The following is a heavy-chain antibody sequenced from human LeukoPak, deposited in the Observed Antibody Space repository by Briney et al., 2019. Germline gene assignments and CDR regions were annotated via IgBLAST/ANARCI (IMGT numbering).Heavy chain of an antibody. J-gene: IGHJ3*02. CDR2: IHGTLGST. V-gene: IGHV4-4*07. D-gene: IGHD3-3*01. CDR1: GGPLRNSY. CDR3: ARIFDRDI. Sequence: SETLSLTCTVSGGPLRNSYWSWVRHSAGTGMQWIGRIHGTLGSTNHNPSLKSRVVMSLGTSSNQFSLRLSAMSAADTATYYCARIFDRDIWGQGTLVTVSP.